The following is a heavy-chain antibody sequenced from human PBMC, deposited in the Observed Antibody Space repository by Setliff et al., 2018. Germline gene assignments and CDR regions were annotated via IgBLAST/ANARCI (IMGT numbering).Heavy chain of an antibody. CDR2: IYTSGST. Sequence: LSLTCTVSGGSISSYYWSWIRQPAGKGLEWIGRIYTSGSTNYNPSLKSRVTISVDTSKNQFSLKLSSVTAADTAVYYCARGGGGLLWFGELSRYYFDYWGQGTLVTVSS. J-gene: IGHJ4*02. CDR3: ARGGGGLLWFGELSRYYFDY. V-gene: IGHV4-4*07. D-gene: IGHD3-10*01. CDR1: GGSISSYY.